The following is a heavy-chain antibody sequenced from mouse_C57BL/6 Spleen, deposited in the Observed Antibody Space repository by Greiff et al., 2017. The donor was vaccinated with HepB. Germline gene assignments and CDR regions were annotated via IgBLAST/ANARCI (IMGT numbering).Heavy chain of an antibody. CDR3: ARYLHYYGSSPWYFDV. CDR2: IYPRDGST. V-gene: IGHV1-85*01. J-gene: IGHJ1*03. CDR1: GYTFTSYD. Sequence: VQLQQSGPELVKPGASVKLSCKASGYTFTSYDINWVKQRPGQGLEWIGWIYPRDGSTKYNEKFKGKATLTVDTSSSTAYMELHSLTSEDSAVYFCARYLHYYGSSPWYFDVWGTGTTVTVSS. D-gene: IGHD1-1*01.